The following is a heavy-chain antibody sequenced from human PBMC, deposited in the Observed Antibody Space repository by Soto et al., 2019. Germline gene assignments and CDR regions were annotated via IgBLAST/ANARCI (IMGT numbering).Heavy chain of an antibody. CDR2: YYYTGST. V-gene: IGHV4-39*01. Sequence: QLQLQESGPGLVKPSETLSLTCTVSGGSISSTYYYWGWIRQPPGKGRQWIGSYYYTGSTYDIPSLNSRVTISAATSRNQFSLKLSSVTAADTAVYYCARLPFGAVGAWFYFDYWGQGTLVPVSS. CDR3: ARLPFGAVGAWFYFDY. CDR1: GGSISSTYYY. J-gene: IGHJ4*02. D-gene: IGHD1-26*01.